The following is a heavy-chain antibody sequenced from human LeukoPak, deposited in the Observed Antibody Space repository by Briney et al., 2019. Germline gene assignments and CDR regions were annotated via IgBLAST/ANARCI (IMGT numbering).Heavy chain of an antibody. J-gene: IGHJ4*02. V-gene: IGHV4-34*01. CDR2: INHSGST. CDR3: ARGRGGGYSSTSCYAPDIVATMEPFDY. Sequence: KPSETLSLTCAVYGGSFSGYYWSWIRQPPGKGLEWIGEINHSGSTNYNPSLKSRVTISVDTSKNQFSLKLSSVTAADTAVYYCARGRGGGYSSTSCYAPDIVATMEPFDYWGQGTLVTVSS. CDR1: GGSFSGYY. D-gene: IGHD2-2*01.